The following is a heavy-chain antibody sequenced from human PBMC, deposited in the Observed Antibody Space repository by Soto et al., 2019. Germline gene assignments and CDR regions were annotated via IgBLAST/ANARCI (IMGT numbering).Heavy chain of an antibody. CDR1: GYTFTSYG. V-gene: IGHV1-18*01. CDR3: XXXXXXXTNGVCSFYGMDV. J-gene: IGHJ6*02. D-gene: IGHD2-8*01. CDR2: ISAYNGNT. Sequence: QVQLVQSGAEVKKPGASVKVSCKASGYTFTSYGISWVRQAPGQGLEWMGWISAYNGNTNYAQKVXXXXXXXXXXXXXXXXXXXXXXXXXXXXXXXXXXXXXXXTNGVCSFYGMDVWGQGTTVTVSS.